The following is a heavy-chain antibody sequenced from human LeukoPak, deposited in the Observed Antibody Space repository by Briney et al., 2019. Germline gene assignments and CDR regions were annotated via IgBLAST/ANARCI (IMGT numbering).Heavy chain of an antibody. CDR2: ISAYNGNT. CDR1: GYTFTSYG. J-gene: IGHJ4*02. V-gene: IGHV1-18*01. Sequence: ASVKVSCKASGYTFTSYGISWVRQAPGQGLEWMGWISAYNGNTNYAQKLQGRVTMTTDTSTSTAYMKLRSLRSDDTAVYYCARTVAVAGQYYFDYWGQGTLVTVSS. CDR3: ARTVAVAGQYYFDY. D-gene: IGHD6-19*01.